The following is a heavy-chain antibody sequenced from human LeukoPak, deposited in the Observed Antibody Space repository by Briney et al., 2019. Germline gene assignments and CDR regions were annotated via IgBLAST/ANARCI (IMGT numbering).Heavy chain of an antibody. J-gene: IGHJ4*02. V-gene: IGHV3-33*01. CDR2: IWYDGNNK. D-gene: IGHD2-15*01. CDR3: ARAPPYGSGGASYFDY. Sequence: GGSLRLSCAASGFSFSTYGMHWVRQAPGKGLEWVAVIWYDGNNKYYADSVKGRFTISRDNSKNTLFLQMNSLRAEDSAVYYCARAPPYGSGGASYFDYWGQGTLVTVSS. CDR1: GFSFSTYG.